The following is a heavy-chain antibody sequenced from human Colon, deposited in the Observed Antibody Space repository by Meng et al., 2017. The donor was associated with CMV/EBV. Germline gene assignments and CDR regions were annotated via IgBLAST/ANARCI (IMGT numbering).Heavy chain of an antibody. CDR1: GFTFNNYW. CDR3: AITVFGLIGAHHGMDV. J-gene: IGHJ6*02. CDR2: IGQGGNDK. Sequence: GGSLRLSCRTSGFTFNNYWMRWVRQAPGKGLEWVASIGQGGNDKYYVDSVKGRFVVSRDNAKNSIFLQMSSLRAEDTAVYYCAITVFGLIGAHHGMDVWGQGTTVTVSS. V-gene: IGHV3-7*01. D-gene: IGHD3/OR15-3a*01.